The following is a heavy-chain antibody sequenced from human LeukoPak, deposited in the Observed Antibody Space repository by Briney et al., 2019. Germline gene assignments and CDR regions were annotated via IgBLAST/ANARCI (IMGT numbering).Heavy chain of an antibody. CDR1: GYSFTTYW. D-gene: IGHD6-19*01. V-gene: IGHV5-51*01. J-gene: IGHJ5*02. CDR3: ARRDSASAWFDP. CDR2: IYPGDSDT. Sequence: GESLKISCQGSGYSFTTYWIGWVRQMPGKGLEWMGIIYPGDSDTRYSPSFQGQVTFSAGKSINTAYLQWSSLKASDTAMYYCARRDSASAWFDPWGQGTLVTVSS.